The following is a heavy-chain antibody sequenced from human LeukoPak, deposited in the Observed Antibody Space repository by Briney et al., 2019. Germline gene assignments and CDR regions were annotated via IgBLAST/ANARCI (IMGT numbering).Heavy chain of an antibody. CDR2: IYYSGST. J-gene: IGHJ2*01. D-gene: IGHD3-22*01. CDR3: ARDRGSGYFDWYFDL. V-gene: IGHV4-59*01. CDR1: GGSISGYY. Sequence: PSETLSLTSTVSGGSISGYYWSWIRQPPGKGLEWIGYIYYSGSTNYNPSLKSRVTISVDTSKNQFSLKLSSVTAADTAVYYCARDRGSGYFDWYFDLWGRGTLVTVSS.